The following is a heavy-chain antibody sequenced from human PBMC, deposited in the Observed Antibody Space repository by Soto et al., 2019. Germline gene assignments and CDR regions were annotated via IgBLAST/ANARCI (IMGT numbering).Heavy chain of an antibody. CDR3: ARVKYSSYPAYYYGMDV. D-gene: IGHD6-6*01. CDR2: IYYSGST. CDR1: GGSISSYY. Sequence: SETLSLTCTVSGGSISSYYWSWLRQPPGKGLEWIGYIYYSGSTNYNPSLKSRVTISVDTSKNQFSLKLSSVTAADTAVYYCARVKYSSYPAYYYGMDVWGQGTTVTVSS. V-gene: IGHV4-59*01. J-gene: IGHJ6*02.